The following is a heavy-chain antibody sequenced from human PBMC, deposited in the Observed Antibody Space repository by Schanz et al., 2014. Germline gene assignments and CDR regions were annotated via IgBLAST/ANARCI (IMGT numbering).Heavy chain of an antibody. CDR1: GYTFTNFY. Sequence: QVQLVQSGAEVKKPGASVKVSCKASGYTFTNFYIHWVRQAPGQGLEWMGRIIPSLGLAKYEQKFQDKVTITADTSTTTAYMELSGLRSEDTAVYYCARLGTGMAVAGSVIDSYYYYMDVWGEGTTVTVSS. D-gene: IGHD6-19*01. V-gene: IGHV1-69*04. CDR3: ARLGTGMAVAGSVIDSYYYYMDV. J-gene: IGHJ6*03. CDR2: IIPSLGLA.